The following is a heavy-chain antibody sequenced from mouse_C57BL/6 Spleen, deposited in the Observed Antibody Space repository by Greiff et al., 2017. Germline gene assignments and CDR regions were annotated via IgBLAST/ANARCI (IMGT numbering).Heavy chain of an antibody. J-gene: IGHJ4*01. D-gene: IGHD2-3*01. CDR1: GYTFTSYW. CDR3: ARRGWLNAMDY. Sequence: QVQLQQPGAELVRPGTSVKLSCKASGYTFTSYWMHWVKQRPGQGLEWIGVIDPSDSYTNYNQKFKGKATLTVDTSSSTAYMQLSSLTSEDSAVYYCARRGWLNAMDYWGQGTSVTVSS. V-gene: IGHV1-59*01. CDR2: IDPSDSYT.